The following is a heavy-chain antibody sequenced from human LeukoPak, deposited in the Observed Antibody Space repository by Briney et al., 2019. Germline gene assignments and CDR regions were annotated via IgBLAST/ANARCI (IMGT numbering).Heavy chain of an antibody. Sequence: SVKVSCKASGGTFSSYAISWVRQAPGQGLEWMGGIIPIFGTANYAQKFQGRVTITADESTSTAYMELSSLRSEDTAVYYCARVGFVVVPAAIDSYYYGMDVWGQGTTVTVSS. CDR2: IIPIFGTA. CDR3: ARVGFVVVPAAIDSYYYGMDV. J-gene: IGHJ6*02. CDR1: GGTFSSYA. V-gene: IGHV1-69*13. D-gene: IGHD2-2*02.